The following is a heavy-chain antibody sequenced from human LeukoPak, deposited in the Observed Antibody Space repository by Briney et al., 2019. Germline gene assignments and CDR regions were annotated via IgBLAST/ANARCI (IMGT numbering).Heavy chain of an antibody. CDR1: GFTFNDYA. D-gene: IGHD6-19*01. J-gene: IGHJ4*02. CDR2: INWNSVNK. Sequence: GGSLRLSCTTSGFTFNDYAMHWVRQVPGKGLEWVSGINWNSVNKVYADSVRGGFTISRDNTKNSLYLQMNSLRAEDTALYYCAKDKAMAGFYYFDYWGQGTLVTVSS. V-gene: IGHV3-9*01. CDR3: AKDKAMAGFYYFDY.